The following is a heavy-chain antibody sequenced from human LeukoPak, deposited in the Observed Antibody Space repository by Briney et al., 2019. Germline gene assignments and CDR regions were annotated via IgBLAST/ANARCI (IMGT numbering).Heavy chain of an antibody. J-gene: IGHJ4*02. CDR3: AKDILRSGAAFDY. CDR2: ISWNSAYI. CDR1: GFSFDDYD. V-gene: IGHV3-9*01. D-gene: IGHD3-10*01. Sequence: PGRSLRLSCAAAGFSFDDYDMHWVRQAPGKGLEYVSGISWNSAYIVYADSVKGRFTISRDNAKNSLYLQMNSLRPEDTALYYCAKDILRSGAAFDYWGQGILATVSS.